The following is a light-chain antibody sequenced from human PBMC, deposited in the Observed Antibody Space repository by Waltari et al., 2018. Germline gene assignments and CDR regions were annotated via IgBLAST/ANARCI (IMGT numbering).Light chain of an antibody. Sequence: EVVLTQSPGTLSLSPGERATLSCRASQTVGSSLCWYQQKPGQAPRLLIYGASTRAAGIPDRFSGSGSGTDFSLTISRLEPEDFAVYYCQKYERLPATFGQGTKVEIK. CDR3: QKYERLPAT. CDR2: GAS. CDR1: QTVGSS. J-gene: IGKJ1*01. V-gene: IGKV3-20*01.